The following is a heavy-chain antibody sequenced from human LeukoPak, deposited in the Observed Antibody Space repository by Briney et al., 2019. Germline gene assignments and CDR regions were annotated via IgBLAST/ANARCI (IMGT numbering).Heavy chain of an antibody. CDR2: TIPFFGTR. Sequence: GSSVKVSCTTSGDTFKNYGISWVRQAPGQGLEWMGGTIPFFGTRNYAHKFQDRVTISTDESTNTAYMELSSLSSEDTAVYYCAGDRRGSRGWYYFDYWGQGTLVTVSS. CDR1: GDTFKNYG. V-gene: IGHV1-69*05. CDR3: AGDRRGSRGWYYFDY. D-gene: IGHD6-19*01. J-gene: IGHJ4*02.